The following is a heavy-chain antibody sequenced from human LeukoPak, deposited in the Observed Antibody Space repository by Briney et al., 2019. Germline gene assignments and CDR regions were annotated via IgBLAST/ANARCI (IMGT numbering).Heavy chain of an antibody. D-gene: IGHD5-18*01. CDR2: IYTSGST. CDR3: ARDRGYSYAFGY. J-gene: IGHJ4*02. CDR1: GGSISRYY. V-gene: IGHV4-4*07. Sequence: SETLSLTRTVPGGSISRYYWCWIRQPAGKGLEWIGRIYTSGSTNYNPSLKSRVTMSVDTSKNQFSLKLSSVTAADTVVYYCARDRGYSYAFGYWGQGTLVTVSS.